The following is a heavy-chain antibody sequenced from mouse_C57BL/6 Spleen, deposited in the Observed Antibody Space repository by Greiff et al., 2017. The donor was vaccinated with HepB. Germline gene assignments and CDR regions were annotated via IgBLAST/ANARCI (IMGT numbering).Heavy chain of an antibody. D-gene: IGHD1-1*01. CDR3: VRGGGSSSFDY. J-gene: IGHJ2*01. CDR1: GFSFNTYA. CDR2: IRSKSNNYAT. Sequence: EVKLVESGGGLVQPKGSLKLSCAASGFSFNTYAMNWVRQAPGKGLEWVARIRSKSNNYATYYADSVKDRFTISRDDSESMLYLQMNNLKTEDTAMYYCVRGGGSSSFDYWGQGTTLTVSS. V-gene: IGHV10-1*01.